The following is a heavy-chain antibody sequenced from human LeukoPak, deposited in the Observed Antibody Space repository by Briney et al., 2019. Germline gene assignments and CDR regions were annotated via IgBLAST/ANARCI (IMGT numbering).Heavy chain of an antibody. CDR3: ARAVSGRFDY. J-gene: IGHJ4*02. Sequence: SETLSLTCTVSGGSMSPYHWGWIRQLPGKGLEWTGYIYYSGSTNSNPSLNSRVTISVDTSKNQFSLRLSSVTAADTAIYYCARAVSGRFDYWGQGTLVTVSS. D-gene: IGHD6-19*01. CDR1: GGSMSPYH. V-gene: IGHV4-59*08. CDR2: IYYSGST.